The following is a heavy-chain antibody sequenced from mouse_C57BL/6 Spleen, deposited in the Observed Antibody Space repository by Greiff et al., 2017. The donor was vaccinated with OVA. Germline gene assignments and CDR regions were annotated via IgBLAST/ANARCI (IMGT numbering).Heavy chain of an antibody. CDR3: ARGSNYVYYAMDY. D-gene: IGHD2-5*01. CDR1: GYSFTDYN. J-gene: IGHJ4*01. CDR2: INPNYGTT. Sequence: VQLKESGPELVKPGASVKISCKASGYSFTDYNMNWVKQSNGKSLEWIGVINPNYGTTSYNQKFKGKATLTVDQSSSTAYMQLNSLTSEDSAVYYCARGSNYVYYAMDYWGQGTSVTVSS. V-gene: IGHV1-39*01.